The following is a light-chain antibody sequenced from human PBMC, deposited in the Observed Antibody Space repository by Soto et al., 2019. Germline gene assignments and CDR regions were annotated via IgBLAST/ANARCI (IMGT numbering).Light chain of an antibody. V-gene: IGLV2-8*01. CDR2: DVN. CDR3: TSYAGGNKV. CDR1: SSDVGGYNY. Sequence: QSALTQPPSASGSPGQSVTISCTGTSSDVGGYNYVSWYQQHPGKVPKLMVYDVNTRPSGVPDRFSGSKSGNTASLTVSGQQDEDEDDYYCTSYAGGNKVFGTGTKLTVL. J-gene: IGLJ1*01.